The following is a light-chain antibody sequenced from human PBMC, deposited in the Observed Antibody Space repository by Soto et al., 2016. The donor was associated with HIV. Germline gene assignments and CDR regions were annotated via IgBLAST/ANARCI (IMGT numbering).Light chain of an antibody. J-gene: IGKJ2*01. V-gene: IGKV1-39*01. CDR1: QAIRND. Sequence: DIQMTQSPSSLSASVGDRVTITCRASQAIRNDLVWYQQKPGKAPKRLIFAASSLQSGVPSRFSGSGSGTDFTLTISSLQPEDFATYYCQQSYSTPMYTFGQGPSWRSN. CDR3: QQSYSTPMYT. CDR2: AAS.